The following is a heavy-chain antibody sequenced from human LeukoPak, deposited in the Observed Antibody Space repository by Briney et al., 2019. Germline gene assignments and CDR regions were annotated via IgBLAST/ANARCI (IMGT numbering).Heavy chain of an antibody. CDR1: GGSFSGYY. CDR2: INHSGST. Sequence: SETLSLTCAVYGGSFSGYYWSRIRQPPGKGLEWIGEINHSGSTNYNPSLKSRVTISVDTSKNQFSLKLSSVTAADTAVYYCARAKYQLLALDYWGQGTLVTVSS. CDR3: ARAKYQLLALDY. D-gene: IGHD2-2*01. J-gene: IGHJ4*02. V-gene: IGHV4-34*01.